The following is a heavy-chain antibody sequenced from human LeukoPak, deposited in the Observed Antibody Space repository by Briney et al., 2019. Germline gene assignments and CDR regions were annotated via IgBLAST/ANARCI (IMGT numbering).Heavy chain of an antibody. CDR1: GFTFSSYW. CDR3: ARAGDIVVVPAANNLGY. J-gene: IGHJ4*02. V-gene: IGHV3-7*03. CDR2: IKQDGSEK. Sequence: PGGSLRLSCAASGFTFSSYWMSWARQPPGKGLEWVANIKQDGSEKYYVDSVKGRFTISRDNAKNSLYLQMNSLRAEDTAVYYCARAGDIVVVPAANNLGYWGQGTLVTVSS. D-gene: IGHD2-2*01.